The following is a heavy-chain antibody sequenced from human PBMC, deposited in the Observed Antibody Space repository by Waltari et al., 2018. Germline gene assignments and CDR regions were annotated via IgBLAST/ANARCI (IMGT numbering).Heavy chain of an antibody. J-gene: IGHJ6*02. CDR2: ISISSSYI. V-gene: IGHV3-21*01. CDR1: GFTFSSYS. D-gene: IGHD6-13*01. Sequence: EVQLVESGGGLVKPGGSLRLSCAASGFTFSSYSMNWVRQAPGKGLEWVSSISISSSYIYYADSVKGRFTISRDNAKNSLYLQMNSLRAEDTAVYYCARDNPEAAAVVVYYYYGMDVWGQGTLVTVSS. CDR3: ARDNPEAAAVVVYYYYGMDV.